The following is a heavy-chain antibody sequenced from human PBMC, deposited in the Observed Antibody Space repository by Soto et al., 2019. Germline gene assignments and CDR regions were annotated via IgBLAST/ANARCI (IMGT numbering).Heavy chain of an antibody. J-gene: IGHJ6*02. Sequence: GESLKISCKGSGYSFTTYWIGWVRQMPGKGLEWMGIIYPGDSDTRNSPSFQGQVTISADKSISTAYLQWSSLKASDTAVYYCTTGLDVLRFLEWFWTRDYYYGMDVWGQGTTVTVSS. D-gene: IGHD3-3*01. CDR1: GYSFTTYW. V-gene: IGHV5-51*01. CDR2: IYPGDSDT. CDR3: TTGLDVLRFLEWFWTRDYYYGMDV.